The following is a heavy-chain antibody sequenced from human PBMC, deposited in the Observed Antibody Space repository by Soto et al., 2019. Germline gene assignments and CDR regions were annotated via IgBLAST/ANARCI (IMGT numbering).Heavy chain of an antibody. CDR2: IYHSVST. Sequence: SDTLSLTCAVSGRFISGGGYSWGWIRQPPGKGLEWIGYIYHSVSTYYNPSLKSRVTISVDRSKNQFSLRLSSVTAADTAVYYCARTPDIWGQGTMVT. CDR3: ARTPDI. V-gene: IGHV4-30-2*01. J-gene: IGHJ3*02. CDR1: GRFISGGGYS.